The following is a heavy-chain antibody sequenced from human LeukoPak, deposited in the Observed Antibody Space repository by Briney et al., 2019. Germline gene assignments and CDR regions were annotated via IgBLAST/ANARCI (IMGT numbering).Heavy chain of an antibody. V-gene: IGHV4-4*07. CDR3: ARSSSRSAFDI. CDR2: IYTSGST. Sequence: PSETLSLTCTVSGGSISSYYWSWVRQPAAKGLEWIGRIYTSGSTNYNPSLKSRVTMLVDTSKNQFSLKLSSVTAADTAVYYCARSSSRSAFDIWGQGTMVTVSS. D-gene: IGHD6-19*01. CDR1: GGSISSYY. J-gene: IGHJ3*02.